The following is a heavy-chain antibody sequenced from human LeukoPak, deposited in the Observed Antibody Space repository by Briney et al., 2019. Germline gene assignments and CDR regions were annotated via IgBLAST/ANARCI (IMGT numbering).Heavy chain of an antibody. Sequence: ASVKVSCKASGGTFSSYAISWVRQAPGQGLEWMGWISTYKGNTNYAQNLQGRVTMTTDTSTSTAYMELRSLRSDDTAVYYCARVDSQLLDDAFDIWGQGTMITVSS. D-gene: IGHD2-2*01. CDR2: ISTYKGNT. J-gene: IGHJ3*02. V-gene: IGHV1-18*01. CDR1: GGTFSSYA. CDR3: ARVDSQLLDDAFDI.